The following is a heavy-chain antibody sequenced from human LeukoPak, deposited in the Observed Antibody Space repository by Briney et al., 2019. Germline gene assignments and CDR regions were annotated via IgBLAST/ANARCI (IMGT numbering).Heavy chain of an antibody. CDR2: IDWDDDK. D-gene: IGHD6-13*01. J-gene: IGHJ4*02. CDR1: GFSLRTPGMR. V-gene: IGHV2-70*04. CDR3: ARTLRSSWYYFDY. Sequence: SGPTLVNPPQTLTLTCTFSGFSLRTPGMRVSWIRQPPGKALEWLARIDWDDDKFYSTSLKTRLTISKDTSKNQVVLTVTNVDPVDTGTYFCARTLRSSWYYFDYWGQGTLVTVSS.